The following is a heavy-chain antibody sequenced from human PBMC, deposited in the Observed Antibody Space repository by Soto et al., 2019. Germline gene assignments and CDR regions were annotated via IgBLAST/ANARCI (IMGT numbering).Heavy chain of an antibody. CDR2: IDPGDSNT. Sequence: GESLKISCNGSGYSFSNHWISWLRQMPGKGLEWMGRIDPGDSNTYHSPSLQGHVTISADKSVSTAYLQWSSLKASDTAIYYCARGRKGPCIAGNCYLFDYWGQGTLVTVSS. V-gene: IGHV5-10-1*01. CDR3: ARGRKGPCIAGNCYLFDY. J-gene: IGHJ4*02. CDR1: GYSFSNHW. D-gene: IGHD2-15*01.